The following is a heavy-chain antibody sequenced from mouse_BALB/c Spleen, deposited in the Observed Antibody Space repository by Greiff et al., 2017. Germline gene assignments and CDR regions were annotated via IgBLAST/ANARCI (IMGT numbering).Heavy chain of an antibody. CDR1: GYTFTSYW. Sequence: VKLVESGAELARPGASVKLSCKASGYTFTSYWMQWVKQRPGQGLEWIGAIYPGDGDTRYTQKFKGKATLTADKSSSTAYMQLSSLASEDSAVYYCARGGYYTYYFDYWGQGTTLTVSS. CDR3: ARGGYYTYYFDY. V-gene: IGHV1-87*01. CDR2: IYPGDGDT. D-gene: IGHD2-3*01. J-gene: IGHJ2*01.